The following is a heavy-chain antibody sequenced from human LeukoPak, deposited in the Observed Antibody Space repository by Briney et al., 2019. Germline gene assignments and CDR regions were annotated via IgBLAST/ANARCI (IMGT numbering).Heavy chain of an antibody. J-gene: IGHJ6*03. D-gene: IGHD6-13*01. CDR2: INPNSGGT. CDR1: GYTFTSYY. V-gene: IGHV1-2*02. CDR3: ARGAATGTLWYYYYYMDV. Sequence: ASVKVSCKASGYTFTSYYMHWVRQAPGQGPEWMGWINPNSGGTNYAQKLQGRVTMTRDTSISTAYMELSSLRSDDTAVYYCARGAATGTLWYYYYYMDVWGKGTTVTVSS.